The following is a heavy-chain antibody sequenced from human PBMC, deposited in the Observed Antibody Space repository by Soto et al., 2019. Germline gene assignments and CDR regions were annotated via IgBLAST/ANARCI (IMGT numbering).Heavy chain of an antibody. CDR1: GGSIASSSYY. D-gene: IGHD3-16*01. J-gene: IGHJ5*02. Sequence: QLQLQESGPGLVKSSETLSLTCTVSGGSIASSSYYWGWIRQPPGKGLEWIGSIYFTGTTYHNPTLKSRVTISIDTSKNPLSPKLSSVTAADTALYYCARHLRFGRFDTWGQGTLVTVST. CDR3: ARHLRFGRFDT. V-gene: IGHV4-39*01. CDR2: IYFTGTT.